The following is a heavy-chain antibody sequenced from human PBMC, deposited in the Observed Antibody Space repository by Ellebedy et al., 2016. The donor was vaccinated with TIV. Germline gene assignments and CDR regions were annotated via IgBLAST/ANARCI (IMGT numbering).Heavy chain of an antibody. CDR2: ITAGGGST. CDR3: ANPGLNYGYFDY. V-gene: IGHV3-23*01. Sequence: GGSLRLSCAASGFTFSSYAMGWVRQAPGKGLEWVSIITAGGGSTFYGDSVKGRCTISRDNSKNTVYLQMDSLRAEDTAVYYCANPGLNYGYFDYWGQGILVTVSS. D-gene: IGHD4-17*01. J-gene: IGHJ4*02. CDR1: GFTFSSYA.